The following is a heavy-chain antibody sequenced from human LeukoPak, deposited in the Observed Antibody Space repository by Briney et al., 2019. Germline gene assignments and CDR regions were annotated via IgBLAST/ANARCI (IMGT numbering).Heavy chain of an antibody. CDR1: GYTFTGYY. CDR3: ARLGQSRDYGYWQYYFDY. CDR2: INPSSGGT. Sequence: ASVKVSCKASGYTFTGYYIHWVRQAPGQGLEWMGWINPSSGGTNYAQNFQGRVTTTRDTSISTAYMELSRLRSDDTAVYYCARLGQSRDYGYWQYYFDYWGQGTLVTVSS. V-gene: IGHV1-2*02. D-gene: IGHD4-17*01. J-gene: IGHJ4*02.